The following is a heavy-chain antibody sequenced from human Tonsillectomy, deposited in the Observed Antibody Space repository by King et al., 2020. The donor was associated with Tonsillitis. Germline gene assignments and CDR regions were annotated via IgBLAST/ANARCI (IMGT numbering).Heavy chain of an antibody. V-gene: IGHV3-48*02. J-gene: IGHJ4*02. Sequence: EVQLVESGGGSVQPGGSLTLSCAVSGFTFSLYSINWVRQAPGKGLEWLSYIAGDSSVIYYADSVKGRFTISRDNAKNSLYLQMDSLRDEDTAMYYCATDHRSDCTSDCTAGTFDYWGQGTLVTVSS. CDR2: IAGDSSVI. CDR3: ATDHRSDCTSDCTAGTFDY. CDR1: GFTFSLYS. D-gene: IGHD2-8*02.